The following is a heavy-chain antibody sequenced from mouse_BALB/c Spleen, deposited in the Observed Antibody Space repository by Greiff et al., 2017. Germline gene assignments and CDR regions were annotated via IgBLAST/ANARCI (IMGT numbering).Heavy chain of an antibody. CDR1: GFSLTSYG. CDR2: IWAGGST. V-gene: IGHV2-9*02. CDR3: ARPYYGSRYYAMDY. J-gene: IGHJ4*01. D-gene: IGHD1-1*01. Sequence: VKVVESGPGLVAPSQSLSITCTVSGFSLTSYGVHWVRQPPGKGLEWLGVIWAGGSTNYNSALMSRLSISKDNSKSQVFLKMNSLQTDDTAMYYCARPYYGSRYYAMDYWGQGTSVTVSS.